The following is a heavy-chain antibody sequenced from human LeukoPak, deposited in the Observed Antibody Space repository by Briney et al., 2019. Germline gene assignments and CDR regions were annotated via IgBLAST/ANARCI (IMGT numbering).Heavy chain of an antibody. Sequence: KPSETLSLTCTVSGGSISNYYWTWIRQQPGKGLEWIGYIYYSGDTYYNPSLKSRLTMSVDTSKSQFSLKLRSLTAADTAVYYCAREGAATGTPRAFDLWGQGTMVTVSS. CDR2: IYYSGDT. J-gene: IGHJ3*01. CDR1: GGSISNYY. V-gene: IGHV4-59*06. CDR3: AREGAATGTPRAFDL. D-gene: IGHD6-13*01.